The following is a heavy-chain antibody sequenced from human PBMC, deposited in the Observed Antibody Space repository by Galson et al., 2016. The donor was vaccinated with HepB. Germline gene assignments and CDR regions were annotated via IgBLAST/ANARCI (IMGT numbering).Heavy chain of an antibody. CDR1: GGTFNSYG. CDR2: IIPIFRTA. J-gene: IGHJ5*02. V-gene: IGHV1-69*13. Sequence: SVKVSCKASGGTFNSYGISWVRQAPGQGLEWMGGIIPIFRTAKYAQKLQGRVTITADDSTSTAYMELSSLRSEDTAMYFCARDLLPAAIKWDWFDPWGQGTLVIVSS. D-gene: IGHD2-2*02. CDR3: ARDLLPAAIKWDWFDP.